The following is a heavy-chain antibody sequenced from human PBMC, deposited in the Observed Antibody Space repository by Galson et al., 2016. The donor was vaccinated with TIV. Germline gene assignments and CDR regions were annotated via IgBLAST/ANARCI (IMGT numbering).Heavy chain of an antibody. J-gene: IGHJ4*02. CDR2: ISAGGGRT. V-gene: IGHV3-23*01. CDR1: GFTFSSFA. D-gene: IGHD4-17*01. CDR3: AKMDSNGFDYVRRFDF. Sequence: SLRLSCAASGFTFSSFAMTWVRQAPGKGLEWVSRISAGGGRTDYADSVKGRFTISRDNPKNTLYLQMSSLRADDTAVYFCAKMDSNGFDYVRRFDFWGQGTLATVSS.